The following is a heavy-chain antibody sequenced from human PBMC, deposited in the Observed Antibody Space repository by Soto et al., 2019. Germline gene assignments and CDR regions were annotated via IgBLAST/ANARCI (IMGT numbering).Heavy chain of an antibody. V-gene: IGHV1-2*02. CDR2: INPNSGGT. D-gene: IGHD1-26*01. Sequence: GASVKVSCKTSGYTFTGNYVHWVRQAPGQGLEWMGWINPNSGGTNYAQKFQGRVTLTRDTSISTAFLELSGMRSDDTAVYYCARCPSGIFDYWGQGTLVTVSS. J-gene: IGHJ4*02. CDR1: GYTFTGNY. CDR3: ARCPSGIFDY.